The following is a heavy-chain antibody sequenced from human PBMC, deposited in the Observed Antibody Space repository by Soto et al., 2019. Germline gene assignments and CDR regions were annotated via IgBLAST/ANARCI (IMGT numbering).Heavy chain of an antibody. CDR1: GYTFTGYY. V-gene: IGHV1-2*04. CDR2: INPNSGGT. Sequence: QVQLVQSGAEVKKPGASVKVSCKASGYTFTGYYMHWVRQAPGQGLEWMGWINPNSGGTNYAQKFQGWVTMTRDTSISTAYMELRRLRSDDTAVYYCARGGRLLWFGELSRYYYYGMDVWGQGTTVTVSS. CDR3: ARGGRLLWFGELSRYYYYGMDV. J-gene: IGHJ6*02. D-gene: IGHD3-10*01.